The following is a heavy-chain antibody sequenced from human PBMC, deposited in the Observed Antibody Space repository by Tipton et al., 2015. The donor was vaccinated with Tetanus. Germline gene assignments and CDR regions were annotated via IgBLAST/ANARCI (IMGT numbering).Heavy chain of an antibody. D-gene: IGHD3-22*01. Sequence: LRLSCTVSGGSISSYYWSWIRQPAGKGLEWIGRIYTSGSTSYNPPLKSRVTMSVDTSKNQFSLKLSSVTAADTAVYYCARGAYYYDSSGYSFDYWGQGTLVTVSS. CDR2: IYTSGST. V-gene: IGHV4-4*07. J-gene: IGHJ4*02. CDR3: ARGAYYYDSSGYSFDY. CDR1: GGSISSYY.